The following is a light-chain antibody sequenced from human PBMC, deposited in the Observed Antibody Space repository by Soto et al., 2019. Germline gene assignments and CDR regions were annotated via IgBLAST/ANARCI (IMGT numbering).Light chain of an antibody. CDR3: QHYNSYSEA. J-gene: IGKJ1*01. CDR1: QTSSSW. V-gene: IGKV1-5*03. Sequence: DIQMTQSPSTLSGSVGARVTIICRASQTSSSWVAWYQQKPGKAPKLLIYKASTLKSGVPSRFSGSGSGTAFTLTISSLPPDDFASYYGQHYNSYSEAFGQGTKVDLK. CDR2: KAS.